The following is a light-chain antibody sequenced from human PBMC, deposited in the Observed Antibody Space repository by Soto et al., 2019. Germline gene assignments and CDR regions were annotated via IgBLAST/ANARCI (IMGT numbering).Light chain of an antibody. J-gene: IGLJ2*01. CDR1: SNDVGGYDY. CDR3: TSYVGSLVV. CDR2: EVT. V-gene: IGLV2-8*01. Sequence: QSVLTQPPSASGSPGQSVTVSCTGTSNDVGGYDYVSWFQQHPGKAPKLIIYEVTKRPSGVPDRFSGSKSGNTASLTVSGLQAEDEADYYCTSYVGSLVVFGGGTKLTVL.